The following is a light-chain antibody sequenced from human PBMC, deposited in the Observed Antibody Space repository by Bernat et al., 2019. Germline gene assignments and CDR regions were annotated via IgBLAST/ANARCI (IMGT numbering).Light chain of an antibody. CDR3: SSYTSTNTLFV. V-gene: IGLV2-14*02. Sequence: QSALTQPASVSGSPGQSIAISCTGTGSDVGSFELVSWYQRYPDKAPKLIIYDVAKRPSGVSDRFSGAKSGNTASLTISGLQAEDEADYYCSSYTSTNTLFVFGAGTEVTVL. J-gene: IGLJ1*01. CDR1: GSDVGSFEL. CDR2: DVA.